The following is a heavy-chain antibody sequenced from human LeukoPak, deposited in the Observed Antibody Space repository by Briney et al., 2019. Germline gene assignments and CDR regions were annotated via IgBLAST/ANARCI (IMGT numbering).Heavy chain of an antibody. CDR1: GGSISSSSYY. V-gene: IGHV4-39*01. Sequence: KASETLSLTCTVSGGSISSSSYYWGWIRQPPGKGLEWIGSIYYSGSTYYNPSLKSRVTISVDTSKNQFSLKLSSVTAADTAVYYCARLSQRGSWYRRIKRDYYMDVWGKGTTVTVSS. D-gene: IGHD6-13*01. J-gene: IGHJ6*03. CDR3: ARLSQRGSWYRRIKRDYYMDV. CDR2: IYYSGST.